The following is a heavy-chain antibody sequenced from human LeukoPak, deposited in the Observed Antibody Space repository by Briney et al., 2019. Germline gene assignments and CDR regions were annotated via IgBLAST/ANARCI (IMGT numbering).Heavy chain of an antibody. J-gene: IGHJ2*01. CDR1: GGSISSGGYY. CDR3: ARGRITMVRELRRGDLDL. Sequence: SETLSLTCTVSGGSISSGGYYWSWIRQHPGKGLEWIGYIYYSGSTNYNPSLKSRVTISVDTSKNQFSLKLNSVTAADTAVYYCARGRITMVRELRRGDLDLWGRGTLVTVSS. V-gene: IGHV4-61*08. D-gene: IGHD3-10*01. CDR2: IYYSGST.